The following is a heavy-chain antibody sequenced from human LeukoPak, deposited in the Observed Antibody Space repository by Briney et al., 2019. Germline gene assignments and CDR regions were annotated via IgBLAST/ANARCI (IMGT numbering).Heavy chain of an antibody. D-gene: IGHD6-13*01. CDR2: INPSGGST. V-gene: IGHV1-46*01. CDR1: GYTFSSYG. CDR3: ARGTIAAAGA. J-gene: IGHJ4*02. Sequence: ASVKVSCKASGYTFSSYGITWVRQAPGQGLEWMGIINPSGGSTSYAQKFQGRVTMTRDTSTSTVYMELSSLRSEDTAVYYCARGTIAAAGAWGQGTLVTVSS.